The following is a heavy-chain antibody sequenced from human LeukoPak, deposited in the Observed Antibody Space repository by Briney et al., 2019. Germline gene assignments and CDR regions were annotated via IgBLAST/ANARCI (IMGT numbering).Heavy chain of an antibody. Sequence: GGSLRLSCAASGFTFSNYWMSWVRQAPGKGLEWVANIKQDRSEKYYVDSVKGRFTISRDNAKNSLYLQMNSLRTEDTAVYYCARHFCSSTSCSNWGQGTLVTVSS. CDR3: ARHFCSSTSCSN. J-gene: IGHJ4*02. D-gene: IGHD2-2*01. CDR2: IKQDRSEK. V-gene: IGHV3-7*01. CDR1: GFTFSNYW.